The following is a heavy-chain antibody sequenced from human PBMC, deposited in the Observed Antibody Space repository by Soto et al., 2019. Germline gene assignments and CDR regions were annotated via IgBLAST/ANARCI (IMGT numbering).Heavy chain of an antibody. D-gene: IGHD3-3*01. CDR1: GDSVSSNSAA. V-gene: IGHV6-1*01. CDR2: TYYRSKWYN. CDR3: ARDRQGVAYYDFWSGHNYYYYGMGV. J-gene: IGHJ6*02. Sequence: SQTLSLTCAISGDSVSSNSAAWNWIRQSPSRGLEWLGRTYYRSKWYNDYAVSVKSRITINPDTSKNQFSLQLNSVTPEDTAVYYCARDRQGVAYYDFWSGHNYYYYGMGVWGQGTTVTVSS.